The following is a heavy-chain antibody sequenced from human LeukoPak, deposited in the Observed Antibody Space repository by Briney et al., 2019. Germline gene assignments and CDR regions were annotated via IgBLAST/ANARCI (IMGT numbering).Heavy chain of an antibody. V-gene: IGHV1-2*02. J-gene: IGHJ4*02. CDR1: GYTFTGYY. CDR2: INPNSGGT. CDR3: ARDVSDSYGPPKHYYFDY. D-gene: IGHD5-18*01. Sequence: ASVKVSCKASGYTFTGYYMHWVRQAPGQGLEWMGWINPNSGGTNYAQKFQGRVTMTRDTSISTAYMELSRLRSDDTAVYYCARDVSDSYGPPKHYYFDYWGQGTLVTVSP.